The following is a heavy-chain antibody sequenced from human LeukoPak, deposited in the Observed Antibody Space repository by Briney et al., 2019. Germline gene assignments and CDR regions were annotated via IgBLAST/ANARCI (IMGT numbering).Heavy chain of an antibody. CDR3: AREGSYDRLRPFDY. V-gene: IGHV3-11*04. CDR1: GFTFSDYY. D-gene: IGHD2-21*01. CDR2: ITSSGSTT. Sequence: GGSLRLSCAVSGFTFSDYYMSWIRQAPGEGLYWLSYITSSGSTTHYADSVKGRFTISRDNAKNSLFLQMNDLRAEDTAVYYCAREGSYDRLRPFDYWGQGTLVTVSS. J-gene: IGHJ4*02.